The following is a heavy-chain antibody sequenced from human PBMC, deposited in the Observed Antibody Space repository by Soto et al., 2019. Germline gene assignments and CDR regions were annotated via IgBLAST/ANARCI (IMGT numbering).Heavy chain of an antibody. V-gene: IGHV3-23*01. CDR1: GFTFSSYA. D-gene: IGHD3-3*01. CDR3: AKFPASGYYNFDY. J-gene: IGHJ4*02. CDR2: ISGSGGST. Sequence: PGGSLRLCCAASGFTFSSYAMSWVRQAPGKGLEWVSAISGSGGSTYYADSVKGRFTISRDNSKNTLYLQMNSLRAEDTAVYYCAKFPASGYYNFDYWGQGTLVTVSS.